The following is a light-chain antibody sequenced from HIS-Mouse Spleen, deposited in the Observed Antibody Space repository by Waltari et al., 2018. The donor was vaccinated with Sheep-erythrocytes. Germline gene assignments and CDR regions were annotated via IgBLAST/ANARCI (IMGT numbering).Light chain of an antibody. CDR3: CSYAGSYTLV. CDR2: DVS. J-gene: IGLJ2*01. CDR1: SSDVGGYNY. Sequence: QSALTQPRSVSGSPGQSVTISCTGTSSDVGGYNYVSWYQQHPGKAPTLMIYDVSTRPSGVPARFAGSKSGNTASLTISGLQAEDEADYYCCSYAGSYTLVFGGGTKLTVL. V-gene: IGLV2-11*01.